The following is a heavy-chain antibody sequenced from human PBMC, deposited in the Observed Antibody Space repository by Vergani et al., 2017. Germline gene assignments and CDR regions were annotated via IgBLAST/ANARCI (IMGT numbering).Heavy chain of an antibody. CDR2: IKSKTDGGTT. Sequence: EVQLVESGGGLVKPGGSLRLSCAASGFTFSNAWMSWVRQAPGKGLEWVGRIKSKTDGGTTDYAAPVKGRFTISRDDSKNTLYLQMNSLKTEDTAVYYCAKDFYPDYYDSSGHDYWGQGTLVTVSS. D-gene: IGHD3-22*01. CDR1: GFTFSNAW. V-gene: IGHV3-15*01. CDR3: AKDFYPDYYDSSGHDY. J-gene: IGHJ4*02.